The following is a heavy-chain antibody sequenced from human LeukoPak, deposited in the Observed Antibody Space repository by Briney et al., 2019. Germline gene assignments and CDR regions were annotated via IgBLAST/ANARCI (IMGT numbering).Heavy chain of an antibody. CDR3: ARVRSKSREHYYFDY. J-gene: IGHJ4*02. V-gene: IGHV3-7*01. CDR1: GFTFSSYW. CDR2: IKQDGSEK. D-gene: IGHD1/OR15-1a*01. Sequence: PGGSLRLSCAASGFTFSSYWMSWVRQAPGKGLEWVANIKQDGSEKYYVDSVKGRFTISRDNAKNSLYLQMNSLRAEDTAVYYCARVRSKSREHYYFDYWGQGTLVTVSS.